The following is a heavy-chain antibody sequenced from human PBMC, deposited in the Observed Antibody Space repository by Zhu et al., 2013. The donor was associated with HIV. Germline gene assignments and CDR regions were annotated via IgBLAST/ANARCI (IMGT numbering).Heavy chain of an antibody. CDR2: ISAYNGNT. Sequence: QVQLVQSGAEVKKPGASVKASGYTFTSYGISWVRQAPGQGLEWMGWISAYNGNTNYAQKLQGRVTMTTDTSTSTAYMELRSLKSDDTAVYYCARDLYSTSSRPFDIWGQGTMVTVSS. CDR1: GYTFTSYG. J-gene: IGHJ3*02. CDR3: ARDLYSTSSRPFDI. D-gene: IGHD6-6*01. V-gene: IGHV1-18*01.